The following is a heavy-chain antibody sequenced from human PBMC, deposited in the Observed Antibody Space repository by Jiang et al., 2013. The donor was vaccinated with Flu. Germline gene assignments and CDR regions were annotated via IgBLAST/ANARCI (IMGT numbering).Heavy chain of an antibody. CDR3: ARGGYSHLYYYYYGMDV. Sequence: KPTQTLTLTCTFSGFSLSTSGMCVSWIRQPPGKALEWLALIDWDDDKYYSTSLKTRLTISKDTSKNQVVLTMTNMDPVDTATYYCARGGYSHLYYYYYGMDVWGQGTTVTVSS. CDR2: IDWDDDK. V-gene: IGHV2-70*01. CDR1: GFSLSTSGMC. D-gene: IGHD5-18*01. J-gene: IGHJ6*02.